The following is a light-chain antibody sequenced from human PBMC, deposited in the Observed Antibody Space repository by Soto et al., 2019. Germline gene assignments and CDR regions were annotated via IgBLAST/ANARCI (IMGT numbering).Light chain of an antibody. J-gene: IGLJ1*01. CDR3: SSYTTSNARQIV. V-gene: IGLV2-14*03. CDR1: NSDVVGYNY. Sequence: QSVLTQPASVSGTPGQSITISCTGTNSDVVGYNYVSWYQHHPGKAPKLIIYDVTSRPSGVSIRFSGSKSDSTASLTISGLQPEDEADYHCSSYTTSNARQIVFGTGTKVTVL. CDR2: DVT.